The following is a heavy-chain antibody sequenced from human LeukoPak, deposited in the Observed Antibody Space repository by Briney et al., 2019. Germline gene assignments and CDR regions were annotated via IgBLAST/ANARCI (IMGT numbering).Heavy chain of an antibody. Sequence: SGTLSLTCAVSGGSISSSNWWSWVRQPPGKGLEWIGEIYHSGSTNYNPSLKSRVTISVDTSKNQFSLKLSSVTAADTAVYYCARSGPVEMAFDYWGQGTLVTVSS. CDR1: GGSISSSNW. J-gene: IGHJ4*02. V-gene: IGHV4-4*02. CDR3: ARSGPVEMAFDY. CDR2: IYHSGST. D-gene: IGHD5-24*01.